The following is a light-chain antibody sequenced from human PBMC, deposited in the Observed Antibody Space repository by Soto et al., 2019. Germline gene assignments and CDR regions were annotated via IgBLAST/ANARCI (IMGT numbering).Light chain of an antibody. J-gene: IGKJ1*01. CDR1: QSVSSN. V-gene: IGKV3-15*01. Sequence: IVMTQSPATLSVSPGERATLSCRASQSVSSNLAWFQQEPGQAPRLLILDASTRATGIPARFSGSGSGTEFTLTVSSLQSEDVAVYYCQQYGNWPQTFGQGTKVEIK. CDR2: DAS. CDR3: QQYGNWPQT.